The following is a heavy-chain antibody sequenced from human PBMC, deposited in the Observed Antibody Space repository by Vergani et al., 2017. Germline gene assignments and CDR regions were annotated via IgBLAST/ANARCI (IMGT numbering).Heavy chain of an antibody. CDR2: ISSSSSTI. CDR1: GFTFSSYS. J-gene: IGHJ5*02. D-gene: IGHD5-18*01. CDR3: ARVPKRGYSYGTNWFDP. Sequence: EVQLVESGGGLVQPGGSLRLSCAASGFTFSSYSMNWVRQAPGKGLEWVSYISSSSSTIYYADSVKGRFTISRDNAKNSLYLQMNSLRDEDTAVYYCARVPKRGYSYGTNWFDPWGQGTLVTVSS. V-gene: IGHV3-48*02.